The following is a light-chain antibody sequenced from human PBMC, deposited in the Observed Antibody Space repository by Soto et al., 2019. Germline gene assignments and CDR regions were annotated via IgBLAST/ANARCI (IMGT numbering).Light chain of an antibody. CDR1: QTISTY. Sequence: DIQMTQSPSSLSASVGDRVIITCRASQTISTYLNWYQQKPGKAPNLLIYTASTLQRGVPSRFSGSGSGTDFTLTISSLQREDFATYFCQQSSRTPYTFGQGTKLDIK. CDR3: QQSSRTPYT. V-gene: IGKV1-39*01. J-gene: IGKJ2*01. CDR2: TAS.